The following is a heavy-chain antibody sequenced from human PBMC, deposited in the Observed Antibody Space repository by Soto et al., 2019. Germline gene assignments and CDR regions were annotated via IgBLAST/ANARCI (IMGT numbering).Heavy chain of an antibody. V-gene: IGHV3-23*01. J-gene: IGHJ4*02. CDR3: AKHGAGTRAPQYDY. D-gene: IGHD1-1*01. CDR1: GFTFSSYA. Sequence: GGSLRLSCAASGFTFSSYAMSWVRQAPGKGLEWVSAISGSGGSTYYADSVKGRFTISRDNSKNTLYLQMNSLRAEDTAVYYCAKHGAGTRAPQYDYWGQGTLVTVSS. CDR2: ISGSGGST.